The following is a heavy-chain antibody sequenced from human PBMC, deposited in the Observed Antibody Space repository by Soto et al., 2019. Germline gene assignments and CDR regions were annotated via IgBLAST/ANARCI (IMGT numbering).Heavy chain of an antibody. CDR1: GGTFSSYA. CDR3: ASLRITIFGVVSKYYYGMDV. V-gene: IGHV1-69*13. CDR2: IIPIFGTA. D-gene: IGHD3-3*01. Sequence: GASVKVSCKASGGTFSSYAISWVRQAPGQGLEWMGGIIPIFGTANYAQKFQGRVTITADESTSTAYMELSSLRSEDTAVYYCASLRITIFGVVSKYYYGMDVWGQGTTVTVSS. J-gene: IGHJ6*02.